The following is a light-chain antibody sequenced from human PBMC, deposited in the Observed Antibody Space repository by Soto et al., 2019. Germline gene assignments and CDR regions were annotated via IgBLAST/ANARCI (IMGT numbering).Light chain of an antibody. J-gene: IGLJ1*01. CDR2: DDD. Sequence: QSVLTQPPSVSAAPGQKVTISCSGSSSNIGGNSVSWYQQLPGTAPKLLIYDDDKRPSGIPDRFSGSKSGTSATLGITGFQTGDEADYYCGSWDSSLTAYVFATATKVTV. V-gene: IGLV1-51*01. CDR1: SSNIGGNS. CDR3: GSWDSSLTAYV.